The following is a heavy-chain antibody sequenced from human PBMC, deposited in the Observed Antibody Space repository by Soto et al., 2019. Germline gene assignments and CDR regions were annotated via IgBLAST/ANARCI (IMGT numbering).Heavy chain of an antibody. CDR1: GYTFTGYA. V-gene: IGHV1-3*05. J-gene: IGHJ4*01. CDR2: INAGNGNT. Sequence: QVQLVQSGAEEQKPVASVKVSFKASGYTFTGYAMHWVRHAPGQRLEWMGWINAGNGNTKYSQKFQGRVTITRDTSASTASMELRSRRSEAKAAHYWAWAVAVAAAFDYCGQGTLVTFSS. CDR3: AWAVAVAAAFDY. D-gene: IGHD6-19*01.